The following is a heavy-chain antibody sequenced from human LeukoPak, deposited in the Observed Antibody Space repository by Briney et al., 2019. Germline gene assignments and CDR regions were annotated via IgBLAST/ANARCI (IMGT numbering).Heavy chain of an antibody. CDR3: LRSYGSGQRGY. J-gene: IGHJ4*02. D-gene: IGHD6-25*01. Sequence: ASVKVSCKASGYTFSDYYMHWVRQAPGQGLEWMGWINPNSGGTNYAQKFQGRVTMTRDTSISTVDMELSRLRSDDTAVYYCLRSYGSGQRGYWGQGTLVTVSS. CDR1: GYTFSDYY. CDR2: INPNSGGT. V-gene: IGHV1-2*02.